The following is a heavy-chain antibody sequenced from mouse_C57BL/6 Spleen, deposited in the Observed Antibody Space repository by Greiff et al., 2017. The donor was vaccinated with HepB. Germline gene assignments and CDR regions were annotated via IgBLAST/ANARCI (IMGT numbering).Heavy chain of an antibody. CDR3: ARGRGSPSFDY. CDR1: GYTFTSYW. V-gene: IGHV1-59*01. Sequence: QVQLQQPGAELVRPGTSVKLSCKASGYTFTSYWMHWVKQRPGQGLEWIGVIDPSDSYTNYNQKFKGKATLTVDTSSSTAYMQLSSLTSEDSAVYYCARGRGSPSFDYWGQGTTFTVSS. J-gene: IGHJ2*01. D-gene: IGHD1-3*01. CDR2: IDPSDSYT.